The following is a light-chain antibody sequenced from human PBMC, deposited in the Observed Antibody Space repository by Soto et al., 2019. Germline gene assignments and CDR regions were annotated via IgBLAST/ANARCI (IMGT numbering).Light chain of an antibody. CDR2: EVS. V-gene: IGLV2-18*01. Sequence: QSVLTQPPSASGSPGQSVAISCTGTSSDVGGYNYVSWYQQPPGTAPKLMIYEVSNRPSGVPDRFSGSKSGNTASLTISGLQAEDEADYYCSLYTSSSTFYVFGTGTKVTVL. J-gene: IGLJ1*01. CDR1: SSDVGGYNY. CDR3: SLYTSSSTFYV.